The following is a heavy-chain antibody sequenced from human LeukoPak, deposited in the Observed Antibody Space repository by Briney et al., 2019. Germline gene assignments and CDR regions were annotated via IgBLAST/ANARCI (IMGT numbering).Heavy chain of an antibody. D-gene: IGHD3-16*02. CDR2: IDPSDSYT. J-gene: IGHJ3*02. CDR3: ASPEPPFRGVIAVGAFDI. V-gene: IGHV5-10-1*01. CDR1: GYSFTSYW. Sequence: GESLKISCKGSGYSFTSYWISWVRQMPGKGLEWMGRIDPSDSYTNYSPSFQGHVTISADKSISTAYLQWSSLKASDTAMYYCASPEPPFRGVIAVGAFDIWGQGTMVTVSS.